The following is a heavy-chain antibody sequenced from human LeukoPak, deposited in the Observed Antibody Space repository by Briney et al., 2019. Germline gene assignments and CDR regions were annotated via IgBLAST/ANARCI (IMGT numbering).Heavy chain of an antibody. V-gene: IGHV4-59*08. Sequence: SENLSLTCTVSGGSISSYYWSWIRQPPGKGLEWIGYIYYSGSTNYNPSLKSRVTISVDTSKNQFSLKLSSVTAADTAVYYCARTVTTVSYYYYGMDVWGQGTTVTVSS. D-gene: IGHD4-17*01. J-gene: IGHJ6*02. CDR1: GGSISSYY. CDR3: ARTVTTVSYYYYGMDV. CDR2: IYYSGST.